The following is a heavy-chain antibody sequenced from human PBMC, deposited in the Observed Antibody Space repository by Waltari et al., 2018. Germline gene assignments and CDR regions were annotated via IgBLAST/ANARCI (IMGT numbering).Heavy chain of an antibody. CDR3: ARAGLLGAFDV. CDR2: INNDGSST. Sequence: EVQLVESGGGLVQPGGSLRLSCAASWVTLRRSWIHLVRQSPGKGLMWVSRINNDGSSTVYADSVKGRFTISRDDAKNTVSLQMNNLSAEDTALYYCARAGLLGAFDVWGQGTMVTVSS. CDR1: WVTLRRSW. J-gene: IGHJ3*01. V-gene: IGHV3-74*03. D-gene: IGHD2-15*01.